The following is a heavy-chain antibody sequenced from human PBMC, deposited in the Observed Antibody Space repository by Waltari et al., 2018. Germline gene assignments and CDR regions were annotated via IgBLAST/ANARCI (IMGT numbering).Heavy chain of an antibody. J-gene: IGHJ5*02. V-gene: IGHV3-23*01. CDR2: ISGSGCST. D-gene: IGHD3-3*01. CDR1: GFTFSSYA. CDR3: AKTHGILRFFNWFDP. Sequence: EVQLLESGGGLVQPGGSLRLSCAASGFTFSSYAMSWVRQAPGKGLEWVSAISGSGCSTYYADSVKGRFTISRDNSKNTLYLQMNSLRAEDTAVYYCAKTHGILRFFNWFDPWGQGTLVTVSS.